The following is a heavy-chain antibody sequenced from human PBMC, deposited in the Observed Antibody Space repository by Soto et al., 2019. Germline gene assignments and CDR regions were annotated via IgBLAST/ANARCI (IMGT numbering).Heavy chain of an antibody. Sequence: SETLSLTCTVSGGSISSSYWSWIRQPPGKGLEWLAYIYDDGSANYNPSLKGRATISLDMSKNQFSLKLTSVTAADTAVYYCARDKYCSGGSCRKNWFDPWGQGTLVTVSS. J-gene: IGHJ5*02. V-gene: IGHV4-59*01. D-gene: IGHD2-15*01. CDR1: GGSISSSY. CDR2: IYDDGSA. CDR3: ARDKYCSGGSCRKNWFDP.